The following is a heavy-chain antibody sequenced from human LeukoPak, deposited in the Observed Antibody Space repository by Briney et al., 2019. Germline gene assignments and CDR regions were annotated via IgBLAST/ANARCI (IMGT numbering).Heavy chain of an antibody. CDR3: ARGSPGVRFDP. CDR1: GGSISSYY. V-gene: IGHV4-59*01. D-gene: IGHD3-10*01. J-gene: IGHJ5*02. CDR2: IYYSGRT. Sequence: SETLSLTCTASGGSISSYYWSWIRQPPRKGLERSGYIYYSGRTNYNPSLKSRGTISVDTSKNQFALKLSSVTAADTAVDYCARGSPGVRFDPWGQGTLVTVSS.